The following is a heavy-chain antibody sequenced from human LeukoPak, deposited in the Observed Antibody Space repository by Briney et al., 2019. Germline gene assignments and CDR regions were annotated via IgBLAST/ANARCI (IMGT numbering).Heavy chain of an antibody. CDR3: ARPGRGGAFDI. D-gene: IGHD1-1*01. J-gene: IGHJ3*02. CDR1: GGSISSGNW. Sequence: SGTLSLTCAVSGGSISSGNWWSWVRQPPGEGLGWIGEIYHSGSTNYNPSLKSRVIISVDKSNNQFSLKLSSVTAADTALYYCARPGRGGAFDIWGQGTMVTVSS. V-gene: IGHV4-4*02. CDR2: IYHSGST.